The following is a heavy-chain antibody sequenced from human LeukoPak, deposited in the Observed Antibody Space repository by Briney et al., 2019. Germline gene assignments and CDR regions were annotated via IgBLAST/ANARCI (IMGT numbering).Heavy chain of an antibody. D-gene: IGHD5-18*01. CDR3: ARDRSVAMVTTGDYYYMDV. V-gene: IGHV1-69*13. CDR2: IIPIFGTA. Sequence: WASVKVSCKASGGAFSSYAISWVRQAPGQGLEWMGGIIPIFGTANYAQKFQGRVTITADESTSTAYMELSSLRSEDTAVYYCARDRSVAMVTTGDYYYMDVWGKGTTVTISS. J-gene: IGHJ6*03. CDR1: GGAFSSYA.